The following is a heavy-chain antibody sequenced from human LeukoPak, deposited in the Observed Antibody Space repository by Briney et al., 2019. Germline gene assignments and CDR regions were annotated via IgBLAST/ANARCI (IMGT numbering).Heavy chain of an antibody. D-gene: IGHD6-6*01. CDR2: ISPTGGTT. Sequence: GGSLRLSCTASGFSFSGHWMHWARQLPGKGLVWVSRISPTGGTTSYADSVKGRFTVSRVNAKNTLYLQVNNLRAEDTAVYYCARGPNSNWSGLDFWGQGTLLTVSS. CDR1: GFSFSGHW. J-gene: IGHJ4*02. V-gene: IGHV3-74*01. CDR3: ARGPNSNWSGLDF.